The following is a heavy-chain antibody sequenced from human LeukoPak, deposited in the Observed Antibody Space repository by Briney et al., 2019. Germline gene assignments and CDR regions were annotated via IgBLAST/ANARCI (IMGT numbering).Heavy chain of an antibody. CDR2: INHSGST. CDR1: GGSFSGYY. Sequence: SGTLSLTCAVYGGSFSGYYWSWIRQPPGKGLEWIGEINHSGSTNYNPSLKSRVTISVDTSKNQFSLKLSSVTAADTAVYYCARAYYGSGSYYTWGQGTLVTVSS. D-gene: IGHD3-10*01. CDR3: ARAYYGSGSYYT. J-gene: IGHJ5*02. V-gene: IGHV4-34*01.